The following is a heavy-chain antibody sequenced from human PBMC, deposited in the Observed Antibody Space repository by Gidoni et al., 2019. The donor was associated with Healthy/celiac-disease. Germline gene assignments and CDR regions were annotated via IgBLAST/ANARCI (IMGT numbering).Heavy chain of an antibody. CDR2: ISSSSSYI. V-gene: IGHV3-21*01. J-gene: IGHJ6*02. CDR3: ARESYYYDSSGYYYSMDYYYGMDE. Sequence: EVQLVESGGGLVKPGGSLRLSCAASGFTFSSYNMNWVRQAPGKGLEWVSSISSSSSYIYYADSVKGRFTISRDNAKNSLYLQMNSLRAEDTAVYYCARESYYYDSSGYYYSMDYYYGMDELGQGTTVTVSS. CDR1: GFTFSSYN. D-gene: IGHD3-22*01.